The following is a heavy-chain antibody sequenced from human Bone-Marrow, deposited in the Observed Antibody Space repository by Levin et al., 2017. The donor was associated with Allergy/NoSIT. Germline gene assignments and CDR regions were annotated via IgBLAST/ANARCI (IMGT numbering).Heavy chain of an antibody. V-gene: IGHV3-21*01. CDR2: ISSSSYI. CDR3: AREFGEYGDLDY. Sequence: KPGGSLRLSCAASGFTFSSYSMNWVRQAPGKGLEWVSSISSSSYIYYADSVKGRFTISRDNAKNSLYLQMNSLRDEDTAVYYCAREFGEYGDLDYWGQGTLVTVSS. CDR1: GFTFSSYS. D-gene: IGHD4-17*01. J-gene: IGHJ4*02.